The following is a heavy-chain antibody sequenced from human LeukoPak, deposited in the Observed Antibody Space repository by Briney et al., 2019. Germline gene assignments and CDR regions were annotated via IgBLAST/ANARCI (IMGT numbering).Heavy chain of an antibody. V-gene: IGHV3-15*01. CDR3: TTVGDGNTIGDYFDC. CDR2: IKSNTGGGTT. Sequence: PGGSLRLSCAASGFTFSNAWMSWIRQAPGKGLEWVGRIKSNTGGGTTDYAAPVKGGFTISRDDSKNPLYLQMNSLKTEDTAGYYGTTVGDGNTIGDYFDCLGQGTLVTVSS. J-gene: IGHJ4*02. D-gene: IGHD3-10*01. CDR1: GFTFSNAW.